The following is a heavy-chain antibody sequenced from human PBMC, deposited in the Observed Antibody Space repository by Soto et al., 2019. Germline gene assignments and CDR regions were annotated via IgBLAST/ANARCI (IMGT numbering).Heavy chain of an antibody. Sequence: QVQLVQSGAEVKKPGSSVQVSCKASGGTFSSYAISWVRQAPGQGLEWMGGIIPIFGTANYAQKFQGRVTITADESTSTAYMELSSLRSEDTAVYYCAVLLTVTKSLKYYFDYWGQGTLVTVSS. CDR1: GGTFSSYA. CDR3: AVLLTVTKSLKYYFDY. CDR2: IIPIFGTA. D-gene: IGHD4-17*01. J-gene: IGHJ4*02. V-gene: IGHV1-69*01.